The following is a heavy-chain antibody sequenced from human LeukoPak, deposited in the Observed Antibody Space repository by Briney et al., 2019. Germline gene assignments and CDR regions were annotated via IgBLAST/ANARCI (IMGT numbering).Heavy chain of an antibody. D-gene: IGHD3-10*01. CDR2: ITGSGGST. CDR3: AKDPAYYYGSGSYSTFEY. J-gene: IGHJ4*02. CDR1: GFTFSDYA. V-gene: IGHV3-23*01. Sequence: GGSLRLSCAASGFTFSDYAMSWVRQAPGKGPERVSAITGSGGSTYYADSVKGRFTISRDKSKNTLYLQMNSLRAEDTALYYCAKDPAYYYGSGSYSTFEYWGQGTLVTVSS.